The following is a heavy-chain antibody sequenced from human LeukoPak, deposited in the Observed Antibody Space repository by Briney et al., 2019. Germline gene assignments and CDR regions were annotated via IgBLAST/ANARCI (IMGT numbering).Heavy chain of an antibody. V-gene: IGHV1-18*01. CDR1: GYTFTDYG. Sequence: ASVKVSCKASGYTFTDYGISWVRQAPGQGLEWMGWISTYNGDTNFAQKFQGRVTMTTDTSTSTAYMELRSLRSDDTAVYYCARGGGYNSFDYWGQGTLVTVSS. CDR2: ISTYNGDT. D-gene: IGHD5-12*01. CDR3: ARGGGYNSFDY. J-gene: IGHJ4*02.